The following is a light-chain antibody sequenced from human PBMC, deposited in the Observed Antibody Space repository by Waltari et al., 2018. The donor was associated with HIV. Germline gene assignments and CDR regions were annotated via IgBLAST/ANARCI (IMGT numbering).Light chain of an antibody. J-gene: IGKJ2*01. CDR1: QSVSGTY. CDR3: QQSVASPYT. Sequence: EIVLTQSPGTLSLSPGERATLSCRASQSVSGTYLAWYQQKPGQAPMLLIYGASTRATGIPDRFSGSGSGTDFTLTISRLEPEDFAVYFCQQSVASPYTFGQGTNLEIK. CDR2: GAS. V-gene: IGKV3-20*01.